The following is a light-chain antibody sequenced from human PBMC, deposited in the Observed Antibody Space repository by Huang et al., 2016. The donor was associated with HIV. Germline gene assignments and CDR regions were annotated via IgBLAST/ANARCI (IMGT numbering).Light chain of an antibody. CDR2: KAS. V-gene: IGKV1-5*03. CDR1: HRNSSW. Sequence: DIQMTQSPSTLSAFVGDRVTITCRTSHRNSSWLAWYQQKPGKAPNLLISKASNLESGVPSRFSGNGSGTEFTLTISGLQPDDLATYYCQQQWTFGQGTKVEI. J-gene: IGKJ1*01. CDR3: QQQWT.